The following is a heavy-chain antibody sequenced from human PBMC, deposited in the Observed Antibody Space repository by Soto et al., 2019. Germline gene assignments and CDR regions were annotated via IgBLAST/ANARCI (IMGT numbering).Heavy chain of an antibody. V-gene: IGHV4-59*01. CDR3: ARASSYYYYGMDV. J-gene: IGHJ6*02. Sequence: SETLSLTCTVSGGSISSYYWSWIRQPPGKGLEWIGYIYYSGSTNYNPSLKSRVTISVDTSKNQFSLKLSSVTAADTAVYYCARASSYYYYGMDVWGQGTTVTVYS. CDR1: GGSISSYY. CDR2: IYYSGST.